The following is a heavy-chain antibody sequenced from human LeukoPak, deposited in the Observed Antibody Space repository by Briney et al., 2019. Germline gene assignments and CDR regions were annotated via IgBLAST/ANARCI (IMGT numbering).Heavy chain of an antibody. CDR3: ASHPEIAAAGHAGWFDP. Sequence: SETLSLTCTVSGGSISSYYWSWIRQPPGKGLEWIGYIYYSGSTNYNPSLKSRVTISVDTSKNQFSLKLSSVTAADTAVYYCASHPEIAAAGHAGWFDPWGQGTLVTVSS. D-gene: IGHD6-13*01. V-gene: IGHV4-59*01. CDR2: IYYSGST. J-gene: IGHJ5*02. CDR1: GGSISSYY.